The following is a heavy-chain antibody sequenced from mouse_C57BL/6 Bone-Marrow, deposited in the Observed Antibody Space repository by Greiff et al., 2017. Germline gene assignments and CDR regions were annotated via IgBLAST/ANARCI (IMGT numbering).Heavy chain of an antibody. Sequence: QVQLQQPGAELVRPGSSVKLSCKASGYTFTSYWLDWVKQRPGQGLAWIGNIYPSDSETHYNQKFKDKATLTVDKSSSTAYMQLSSLTSEDSAVYYCAREGLGRADYWGQGTTLTVSS. CDR2: IYPSDSET. CDR1: GYTFTSYW. J-gene: IGHJ2*01. D-gene: IGHD4-1*01. CDR3: AREGLGRADY. V-gene: IGHV1-61*01.